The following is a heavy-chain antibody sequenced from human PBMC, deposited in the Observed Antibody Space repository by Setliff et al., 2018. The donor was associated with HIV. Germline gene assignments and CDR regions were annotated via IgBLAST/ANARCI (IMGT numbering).Heavy chain of an antibody. V-gene: IGHV5-51*01. CDR3: ARSDSANWYVDY. J-gene: IGHJ4*02. D-gene: IGHD1-1*01. Sequence: GESLKISCKGSGYTFTSYWIGWVRQMPGKGLEWMGIIYRGDSDTRYSPSFQGQVTISADKSINTAFLQWSSLKASDTAMFYCARSDSANWYVDYWGQGTLVTVSS. CDR2: IYRGDSDT. CDR1: GYTFTSYW.